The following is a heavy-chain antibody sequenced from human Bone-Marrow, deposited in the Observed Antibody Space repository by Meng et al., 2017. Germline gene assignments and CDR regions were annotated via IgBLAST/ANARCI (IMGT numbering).Heavy chain of an antibody. CDR3: AREGGWGSGSYGIWFDP. V-gene: IGHV4-59*01. CDR2: IYYTGST. Sequence: ESLKISCTVSGGSITSYYWSWIRQPPGKGLEWIGYIYYTGSTNYNPSLKSRVTISVDTSKDHFSLKLSSVTAADTAVYYCAREGGWGSGSYGIWFDPWGQGTLVTVSS. D-gene: IGHD1-26*01. J-gene: IGHJ5*02. CDR1: GGSITSYY.